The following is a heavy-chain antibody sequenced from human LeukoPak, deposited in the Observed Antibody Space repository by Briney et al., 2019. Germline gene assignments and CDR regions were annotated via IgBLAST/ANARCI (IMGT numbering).Heavy chain of an antibody. CDR2: IYSSGSP. D-gene: IGHD3-3*01. CDR1: GASINHYY. J-gene: IGHJ1*01. V-gene: IGHV4-59*12. CDR3: ARGRTFWTA. Sequence: PSETLSLTCSVSGASINHYYWSWIRQPPGKGLEWIGYIYSSGSPNYNPSLKSRVTISVDTSKNQFSLKLSSVTAADTAVYYCARGRTFWTAWGQGTLVTVSS.